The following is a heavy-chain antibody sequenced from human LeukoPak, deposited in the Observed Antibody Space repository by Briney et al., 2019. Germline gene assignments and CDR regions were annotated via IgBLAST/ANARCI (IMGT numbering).Heavy chain of an antibody. J-gene: IGHJ6*02. V-gene: IGHV3-15*01. Sequence: KPGGSLRLSCAASGFTFSSYSMNWVRQAPGKGLEWVGRIKRKADGGATDYAAPVKGRITISRDDSKNTLYLQMNSLTAEDTAVYYCTTDISSSACCMDVWGQGTTVTVSS. CDR2: IKRKADGGAT. D-gene: IGHD2-2*01. CDR1: GFTFSSYS. CDR3: TTDISSSACCMDV.